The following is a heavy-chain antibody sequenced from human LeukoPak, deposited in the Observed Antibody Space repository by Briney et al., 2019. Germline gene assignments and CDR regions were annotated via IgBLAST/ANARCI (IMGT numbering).Heavy chain of an antibody. CDR2: IYYSRST. V-gene: IGHV4-59*01. CDR3: ARDSERGYYYGMDV. D-gene: IGHD3-16*01. Sequence: SETLSLTCTVSGGSISTYYWSWLRQPPGKGLEWIGYIYYSRSTNYNPSLKSRVTMSVGTSKNQFSLRLSSVTAADTAVYYCARDSERGYYYGMDVWGKGTAVTVSS. J-gene: IGHJ6*04. CDR1: GGSISTYY.